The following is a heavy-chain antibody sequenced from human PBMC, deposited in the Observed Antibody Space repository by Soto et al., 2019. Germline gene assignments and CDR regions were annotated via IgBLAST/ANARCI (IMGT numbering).Heavy chain of an antibody. D-gene: IGHD2-2*01. V-gene: IGHV4-4*02. J-gene: IGHJ4*02. CDR1: GVSISSGNW. CDR2: IFHDGTA. Sequence: SETLSLTCAVSGVSISSGNWWTWVRQSPQRGLEYIGEIFHDGTANYYPSFERRVAISVDTSKNQFSLKLTSVTAADTAIYFCARLVYATRLNYMYFDFWGQGTLVTVSS. CDR3: ARLVYATRLNYMYFDF.